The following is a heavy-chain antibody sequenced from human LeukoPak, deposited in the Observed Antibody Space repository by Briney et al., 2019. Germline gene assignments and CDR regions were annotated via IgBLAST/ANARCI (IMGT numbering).Heavy chain of an antibody. V-gene: IGHV4-31*03. CDR2: IHYSGST. CDR3: ATGGGRYCSSTSCYARGAFDI. CDR1: GGSISSGGYY. D-gene: IGHD2-2*01. J-gene: IGHJ3*02. Sequence: SETLSLTCTVSGGSISSGGYYWRWIRQHPGKGLEWIGYIHYSGSTYYNPSLKSRVTISVDTSKNQFSLKLSSVTAADTAVYYCATGGGRYCSSTSCYARGAFDIWGQGTMVTVSS.